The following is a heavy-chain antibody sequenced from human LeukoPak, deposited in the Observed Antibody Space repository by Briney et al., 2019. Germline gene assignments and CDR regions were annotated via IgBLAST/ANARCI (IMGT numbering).Heavy chain of an antibody. CDR1: GYTFTSYY. Sequence: ASVKVSCKASGYTFTSYYMHWVRQAPGQGLEWMGIINPSGGSTSYAQKFQGRVTMTRDTSISTAYMELSRLRSDDTAVYYCAREAASYSSGWLDYWGQGTLVTVSS. CDR3: AREAASYSSGWLDY. D-gene: IGHD6-19*01. CDR2: INPSGGST. V-gene: IGHV1-46*01. J-gene: IGHJ4*02.